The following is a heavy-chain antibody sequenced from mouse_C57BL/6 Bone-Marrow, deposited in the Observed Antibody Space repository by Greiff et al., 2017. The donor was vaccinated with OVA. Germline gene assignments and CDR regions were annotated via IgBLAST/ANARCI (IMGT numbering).Heavy chain of an antibody. D-gene: IGHD1-1*01. CDR1: GYAFTNYL. CDR2: INPGSGGT. J-gene: IGHJ2*01. V-gene: IGHV1-54*01. CDR3: GITTVAGFDY. Sequence: VQLQQSGAELVRPGTSVKVSCKASGYAFTNYLIEWVKQRPGQGLEWIGVINPGSGGTNYNGKFKGKATLTADKSSSTSYMQLSSLTSEDSAVDFCGITTVAGFDYWGQGTTLTVSS.